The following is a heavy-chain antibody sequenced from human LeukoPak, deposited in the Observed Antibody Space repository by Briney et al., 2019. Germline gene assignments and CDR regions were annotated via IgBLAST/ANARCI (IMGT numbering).Heavy chain of an antibody. D-gene: IGHD1-26*01. V-gene: IGHV4-4*08. Sequence: PSETLSLTCSVSGGSISGYYWSWIRQPPGKGLEWLAYIYSSGTSNSNPSLMSRVTISVETSKNQFSLKLSSVTAADTAVYYCARIVGASDYWGQGTLVTVSS. CDR1: GGSISGYY. CDR3: ARIVGASDY. J-gene: IGHJ4*02. CDR2: IYSSGTS.